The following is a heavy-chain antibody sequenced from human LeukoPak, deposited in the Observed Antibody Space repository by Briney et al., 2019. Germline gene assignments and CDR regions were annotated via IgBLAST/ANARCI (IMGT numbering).Heavy chain of an antibody. CDR2: IYSGGST. CDR1: GFTVSSNY. CDR3: ASRRRSGRYYMDV. J-gene: IGHJ6*03. Sequence: GGSLRLSCAASGFTVSSNYMSWVRQAPGKGLEWVSVIYSGGSTYYADSVKGRFTISRDNSKNTLYLQMNSLRAEDTAVYYCASRRRSGRYYMDVWGKGTTVTVSS. V-gene: IGHV3-53*01.